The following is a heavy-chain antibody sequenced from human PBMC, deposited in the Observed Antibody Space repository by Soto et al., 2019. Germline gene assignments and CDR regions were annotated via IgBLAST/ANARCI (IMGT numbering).Heavy chain of an antibody. D-gene: IGHD2-2*01. CDR1: GFTFDDYT. V-gene: IGHV3-43*01. Sequence: EVQLVESGGVVVQPGGSLRLSCAASGFTFDDYTMHWVRQAPGKGLEWVSLISWDGGSTYYADSVKGRFTISRDNSKNSLYLQMNSLRTEDTALYYCAKDHLGYCSSTSCYDYYGMDVWGQGTTVTVSS. CDR3: AKDHLGYCSSTSCYDYYGMDV. J-gene: IGHJ6*02. CDR2: ISWDGGST.